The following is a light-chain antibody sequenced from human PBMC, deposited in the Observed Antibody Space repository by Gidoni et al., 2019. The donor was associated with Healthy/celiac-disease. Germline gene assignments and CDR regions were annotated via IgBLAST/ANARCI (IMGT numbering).Light chain of an antibody. CDR2: EGS. Sequence: QSALTQPASVSGSPCQSITISCTGTSSDVGSYNLVSWYQQHPGKAPKLVIYEGSKRHSGVSNRFSGSKSGNKAYLTISGLQAEDEADYYCCSYAGSSSVVFGGGTKLTV. CDR1: SSDVGSYNL. CDR3: CSYAGSSSVV. V-gene: IGLV2-23*01. J-gene: IGLJ2*01.